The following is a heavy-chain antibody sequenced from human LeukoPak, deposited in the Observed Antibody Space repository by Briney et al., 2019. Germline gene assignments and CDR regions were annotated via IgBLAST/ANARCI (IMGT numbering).Heavy chain of an antibody. CDR1: GYTFTSYD. Sequence: ASVKVSCKASGYTFTSYDINWVRQATGQGLEWMGWMNPNSGNTGCAQKFQGRVTMTRNTSISTAYMELSSLGSEDTAVYYCARGRHCSSTSCYTSRIGGDYWGQGTLVTVSS. V-gene: IGHV1-8*01. D-gene: IGHD2-2*02. CDR3: ARGRHCSSTSCYTSRIGGDY. CDR2: MNPNSGNT. J-gene: IGHJ4*02.